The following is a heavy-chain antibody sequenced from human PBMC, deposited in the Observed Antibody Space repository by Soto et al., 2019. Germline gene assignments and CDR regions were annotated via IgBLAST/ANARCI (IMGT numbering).Heavy chain of an antibody. CDR1: RGAITTYY. J-gene: IGHJ4*02. CDR3: ARARALYGDNRSIDI. CDR2: VYYTGST. V-gene: IGHV4-59*01. Sequence: SETLSLTCTVSRGAITTYYLNWIRQPPGKGLEWIGNVYYTGSTNYNPSINSRLTISTDTSKNQFYLNLTSVTAADTSVYFCARARALYGDNRSIDIWGRGTLVTVSS. D-gene: IGHD4-17*01.